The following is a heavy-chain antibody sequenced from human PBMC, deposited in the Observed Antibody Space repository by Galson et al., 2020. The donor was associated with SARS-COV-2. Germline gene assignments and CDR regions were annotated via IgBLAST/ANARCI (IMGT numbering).Heavy chain of an antibody. CDR3: AKTSPPSITIFGVAPDY. CDR2: ISRRGGHA. Sequence: GGSLRPPCKVPGSNFKSYAMTWFRRAPGRGLEWVSSISRRGGHAYYADSVKGRFTISRDNPTNTVYLQMNSLRAEDTAVYYCAKTSPPSITIFGVAPDYWGQGTLVTVSS. J-gene: IGHJ4*02. D-gene: IGHD3-3*01. V-gene: IGHV3-23*01. CDR1: GSNFKSYA.